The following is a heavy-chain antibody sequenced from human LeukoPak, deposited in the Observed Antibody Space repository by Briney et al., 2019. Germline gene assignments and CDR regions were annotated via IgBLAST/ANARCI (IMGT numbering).Heavy chain of an antibody. CDR1: GGSISSSSYY. CDR3: ARQFISGWFGDLNWFDP. J-gene: IGHJ5*02. D-gene: IGHD3-10*01. V-gene: IGHV4-39*01. Sequence: SETLSLTCTVSGGSISSSSYYWGWIRQPPGKGLEWIGSIYYSGSTYYNPSLKSRVTISVDTSKNQFSLKLSSVTAADTAVYYCARQFISGWFGDLNWFDPWGQGTLVTVSS. CDR2: IYYSGST.